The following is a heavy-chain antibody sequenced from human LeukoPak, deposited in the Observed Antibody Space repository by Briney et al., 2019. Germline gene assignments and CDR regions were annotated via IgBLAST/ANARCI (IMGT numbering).Heavy chain of an antibody. Sequence: ASVKVSCKASGYTFPSYGISWVRQAPGQGLEWMGWISAYNGNTNYAQKLQGRVTMTTDTSTSTAYMELRSLRSDDTAVYYCARDDYYDSSGYYPFDYWGQGTLVTVSS. V-gene: IGHV1-18*01. CDR1: GYTFPSYG. D-gene: IGHD3-22*01. CDR3: ARDDYYDSSGYYPFDY. J-gene: IGHJ4*02. CDR2: ISAYNGNT.